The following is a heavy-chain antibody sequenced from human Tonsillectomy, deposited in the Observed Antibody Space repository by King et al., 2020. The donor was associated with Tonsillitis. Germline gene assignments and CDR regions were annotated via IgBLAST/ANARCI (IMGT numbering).Heavy chain of an antibody. V-gene: IGHV3-23*04. CDR1: GFTFSSYA. J-gene: IGHJ3*02. CDR2: SSGIGGST. Sequence: VQLVESGGGLVQPGGSLRLSCAASGFTFSSYAMSWVRKATGKGLEWVSASSGIGGSTYYADSVKGRFTISRDNSKNTRSLQMNSLRAEDTAVYYCAKDRVLTMIVVVIKGHAFDIWGQGTMVTVSS. D-gene: IGHD3-22*01. CDR3: AKDRVLTMIVVVIKGHAFDI.